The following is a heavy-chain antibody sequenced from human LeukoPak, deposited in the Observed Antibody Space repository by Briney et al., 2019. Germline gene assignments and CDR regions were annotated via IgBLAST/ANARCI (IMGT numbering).Heavy chain of an antibody. CDR1: GGSISSGDYY. CDR2: IYYSGST. J-gene: IGHJ4*02. CDR3: ARAPMNYYDSSGYYFRPQLNFDY. D-gene: IGHD3-22*01. V-gene: IGHV4-30-4*01. Sequence: PSQTLSLTCTVSGGSISSGDYYWSWIRQPPGTGLEWIGYIYYSGSTYYNPSLKSRVTISVDTSKNQFSLKLSSVTAADTAVYYCARAPMNYYDSSGYYFRPQLNFDYWGQGTLVTVSS.